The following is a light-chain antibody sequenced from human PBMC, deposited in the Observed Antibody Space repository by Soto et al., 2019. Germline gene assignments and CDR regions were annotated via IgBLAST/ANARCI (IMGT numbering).Light chain of an antibody. CDR1: SSDVGGYNY. CDR2: DVS. CDR3: SSYTSSSTLVV. Sequence: QSVLTQPASVSGSPGQSITISCTGTSSDVGGYNYVSWYQQHPGKAPKVMIYDVSNRPSGVSNRFSGSKSGNTASLTISGLQAEDEADCSSYTSSSTLVVFGGGTKVTVL. V-gene: IGLV2-14*01. J-gene: IGLJ2*01.